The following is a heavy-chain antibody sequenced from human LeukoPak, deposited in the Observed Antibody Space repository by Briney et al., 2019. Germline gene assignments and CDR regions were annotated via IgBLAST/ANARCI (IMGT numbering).Heavy chain of an antibody. CDR3: AGGTGWLIDY. D-gene: IGHD6-19*01. CDR2: IKQDGSEK. Sequence: PGGSLRLSCAASGSTFSGYWMNWVRQVPGKGLEWVANIKQDGSEKYYVDPVKGRFTISRDNAKNSLYLQLNSLRAEDTAVYYCAGGTGWLIDYWGQGTLVTVSS. V-gene: IGHV3-7*04. J-gene: IGHJ4*02. CDR1: GSTFSGYW.